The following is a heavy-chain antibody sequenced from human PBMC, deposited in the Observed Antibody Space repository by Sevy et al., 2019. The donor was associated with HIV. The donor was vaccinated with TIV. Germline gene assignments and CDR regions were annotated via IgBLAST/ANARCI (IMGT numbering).Heavy chain of an antibody. CDR1: GYSITSGYL. CDR2: VFHSGNT. D-gene: IGHD3-10*01. J-gene: IGHJ4*02. CDR3: ARHSHGSGTYYVPFDS. V-gene: IGHV4-38-2*01. Sequence: SETLSLTCAVSGYSITSGYLWGWIRQPPGKGLEWIGSVFHSGNTYYNPSLNSRVIISVDTSKNQFSLKLNSVTAADTAVYYCARHSHGSGTYYVPFDSWGQGTLVTVSS.